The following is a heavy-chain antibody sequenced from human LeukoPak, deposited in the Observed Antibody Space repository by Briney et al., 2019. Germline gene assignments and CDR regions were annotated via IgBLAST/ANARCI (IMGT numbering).Heavy chain of an antibody. V-gene: IGHV1-18*01. J-gene: IGHJ4*02. CDR2: ISAYNGNT. D-gene: IGHD2-2*01. CDR3: ARSDIVVVPAAFDY. Sequence: ASVKVSCKASGYTFTSYGISWVRQAPGQGLEWMGWISAYNGNTNYAQKLQGRVTMTTDTSTSTAYMEPRSLRSDDTAVYYCARSDIVVVPAAFDYWGQGTLVTVSS. CDR1: GYTFTSYG.